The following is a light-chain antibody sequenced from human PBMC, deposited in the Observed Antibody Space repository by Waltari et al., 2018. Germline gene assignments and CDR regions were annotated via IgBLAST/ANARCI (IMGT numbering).Light chain of an antibody. CDR3: QQTYSVPLT. CDR1: QTITNY. V-gene: IGKV1-39*01. J-gene: IGKJ4*01. CDR2: AAS. Sequence: DIQVTQSPSSLSASVGDRVIITCRTSQTITNYLNWYQQKPGKAPQLLIYAASNLQNGVPSRFSGSGSGTDFTLTISSRQPDDFATYFCQQTYSVPLTFGGGTRVEIK.